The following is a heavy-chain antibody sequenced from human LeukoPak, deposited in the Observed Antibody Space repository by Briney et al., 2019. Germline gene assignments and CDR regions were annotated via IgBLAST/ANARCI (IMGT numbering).Heavy chain of an antibody. J-gene: IGHJ6*03. V-gene: IGHV3-23*01. Sequence: GESLRLSCAASGFTFSSYAMSWVRQAPGKGLEWVSAISGSGGSTYYADSVKGRFTISRDNSKNTLYLQMNSLRAEDTAVYYCAKDLRDSSGYYFKYYYYYYMDVWGKWTMVTLSS. CDR3: AKDLRDSSGYYFKYYYYYYMDV. CDR1: GFTFSSYA. D-gene: IGHD3-22*01. CDR2: ISGSGGST.